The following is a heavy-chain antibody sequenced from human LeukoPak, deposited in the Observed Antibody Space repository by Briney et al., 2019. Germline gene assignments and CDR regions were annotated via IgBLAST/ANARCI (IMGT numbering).Heavy chain of an antibody. V-gene: IGHV3-48*03. Sequence: GGSLRLSCAASGFTFSTYEMNWVRQAPGKGLEWVSYISSSGSTIYYADSVKGRSTISRDNAKNSLYLQVNSLRAEDTAVYYCARGTSSSWYKIDYWGQGTLLTVSS. D-gene: IGHD6-13*01. J-gene: IGHJ4*02. CDR1: GFTFSTYE. CDR2: ISSSGSTI. CDR3: ARGTSSSWYKIDY.